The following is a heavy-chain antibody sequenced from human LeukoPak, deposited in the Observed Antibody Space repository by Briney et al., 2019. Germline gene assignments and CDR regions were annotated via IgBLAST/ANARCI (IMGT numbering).Heavy chain of an antibody. J-gene: IGHJ4*02. D-gene: IGHD3-22*01. V-gene: IGHV4-34*01. Sequence: SSETLSLTCAVYGGSFSGYYWSWIRQPPGKGLEWIGEINHSGSTNYNPSLTSRVTISVDKSKNQFSLKLSSVTAADTAVYYCARDKRYYDSSGSAPGVGFDYWSQGTLVTVYS. CDR1: GGSFSGYY. CDR2: INHSGST. CDR3: ARDKRYYDSSGSAPGVGFDY.